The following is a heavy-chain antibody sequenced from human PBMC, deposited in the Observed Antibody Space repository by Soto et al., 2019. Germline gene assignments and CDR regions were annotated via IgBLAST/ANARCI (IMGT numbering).Heavy chain of an antibody. Sequence: ASVKVSCKASGYTFTSCGISWVRQAPGQGLEWMGWISAYNGNTNYAQKLQGRVTMTTDTSTSTAYMELRSLRSDDTAVYYCARGAPCSSTSCYVTDLAYWGQGTLVTVSS. J-gene: IGHJ4*02. CDR2: ISAYNGNT. V-gene: IGHV1-18*01. CDR1: GYTFTSCG. CDR3: ARGAPCSSTSCYVTDLAY. D-gene: IGHD2-2*01.